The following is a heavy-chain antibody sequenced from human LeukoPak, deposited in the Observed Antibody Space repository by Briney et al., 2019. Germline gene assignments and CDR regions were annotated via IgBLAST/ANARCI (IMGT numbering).Heavy chain of an antibody. CDR3: AREQRITMVRGFTTTYYFDY. V-gene: IGHV3-33*01. Sequence: GGSLRLSCAASGFTFSSYGMHWVRQAPGKGLEWVAVLWYDGSNKWYADSVKGRFTISRDNSKNMLYMQMNSLRAEDTAVYYCAREQRITMVRGFTTTYYFDYWGQGTLVTVSS. J-gene: IGHJ4*02. D-gene: IGHD3-10*01. CDR2: LWYDGSNK. CDR1: GFTFSSYG.